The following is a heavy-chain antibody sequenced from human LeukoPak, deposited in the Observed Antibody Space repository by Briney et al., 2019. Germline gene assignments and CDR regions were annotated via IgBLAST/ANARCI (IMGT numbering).Heavy chain of an antibody. Sequence: ASVKVSCKASGYTFTGYYIHWVRQAPGQGLEWMGWINPNSGGTNYAQKFQGRVTMTRDMSTNTVYMELSSLRSEDTAVYYCARVDSTSPHELDYWGQGTLVTVSS. D-gene: IGHD3-22*01. CDR3: ARVDSTSPHELDY. J-gene: IGHJ4*02. V-gene: IGHV1-2*02. CDR2: INPNSGGT. CDR1: GYTFTGYY.